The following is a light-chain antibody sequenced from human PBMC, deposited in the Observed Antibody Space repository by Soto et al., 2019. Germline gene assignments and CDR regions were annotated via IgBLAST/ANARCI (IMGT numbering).Light chain of an antibody. J-gene: IGKJ5*01. CDR2: AAS. CDR1: QTIDSY. CDR3: QQTRSGIT. V-gene: IGKV1-39*01. Sequence: DIQLTQSPPSLSATVGDRVTITCRASQTIDSYLNWFQQKPGMAPKLLIYAASKLQSGVPSRFRGSGSGTDFTLTIDTLQPDDFASYYCQQTRSGITFGQGTRLEN.